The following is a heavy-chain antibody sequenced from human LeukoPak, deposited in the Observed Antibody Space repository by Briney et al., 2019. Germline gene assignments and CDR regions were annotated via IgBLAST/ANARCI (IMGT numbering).Heavy chain of an antibody. D-gene: IGHD3-22*01. J-gene: IGHJ5*02. V-gene: IGHV3-30-3*01. CDR1: GFTFSSYA. Sequence: AGSLTLSCAASGFTFSSYAMHWVRQAPGKGLEWVAVISYDGSNKYYADSVKGRFTISRDNSKNTLYLQMNSLRAEDTAVYYCARRSYYYDSSGYLGWFDPWGQGTLVTVSS. CDR2: ISYDGSNK. CDR3: ARRSYYYDSSGYLGWFDP.